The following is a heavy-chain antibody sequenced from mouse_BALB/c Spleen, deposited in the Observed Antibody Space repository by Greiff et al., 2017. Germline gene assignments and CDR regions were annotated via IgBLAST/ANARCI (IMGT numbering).Heavy chain of an antibody. CDR1: GFTFSSYT. D-gene: IGHD1-1*01. Sequence: EVNVVESGGGLVQPGGSLKLSCAASGFTFSSYTMSWVRQTPEKRLEWVAYISNGGGSTYYPDTVKGRFTISRDNAKNTLYLQMSSLKSEDTAMYYCARQDYYGRYFDYWGQGTTLTVSS. CDR3: ARQDYYGRYFDY. V-gene: IGHV5-12-2*01. CDR2: ISNGGGST. J-gene: IGHJ2*01.